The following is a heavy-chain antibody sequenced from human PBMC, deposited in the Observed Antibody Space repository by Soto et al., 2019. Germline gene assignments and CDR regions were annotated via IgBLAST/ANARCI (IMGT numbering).Heavy chain of an antibody. CDR1: GDSVRSGIYY. J-gene: IGHJ5*02. CDR2: IDYSGST. V-gene: IGHV4-61*01. Sequence: QVQLQESGPGLVKPSETLSLTCTVSGDSVRSGIYYWSWIRQPPGKRLELIGFIDYSGSTNHNPSLKSRDTISIDTSKNQFSLKLKSVTAADTAVYYCARVGYHSSDYLSKWFDPWGQGTLVTVSS. CDR3: ARVGYHSSDYLSKWFDP. D-gene: IGHD3-22*01.